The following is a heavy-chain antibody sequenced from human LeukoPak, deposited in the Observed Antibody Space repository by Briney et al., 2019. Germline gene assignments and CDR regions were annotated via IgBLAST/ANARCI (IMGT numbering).Heavy chain of an antibody. CDR3: ARVRGAYCSSTSCYISHGFDY. Sequence: PSETLPLTCTVSGGSISSGGYYWSWIRQHPGTGLEWIGYIYYSGSTYYNPSLKSRVTISVDTSKNQFSLKLSSVTAADTAVYYCARVRGAYCSSTSCYISHGFDYWGQGTLVTVSS. D-gene: IGHD2-2*02. V-gene: IGHV4-31*03. CDR1: GGSISSGGYY. CDR2: IYYSGST. J-gene: IGHJ4*02.